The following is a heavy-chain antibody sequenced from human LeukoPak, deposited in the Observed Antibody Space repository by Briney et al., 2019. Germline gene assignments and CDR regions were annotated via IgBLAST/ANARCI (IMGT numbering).Heavy chain of an antibody. Sequence: GASVKVSCKASGYTFTSYYMHWVRQAPGQGLEWMGIINPSGGSTSYAQKFQGRVTMTRDTSTSTVYMELSSLRSEDTAAYYCARAHCSGGSCYLLSLDVWGKGTTVTVSS. D-gene: IGHD2-15*01. V-gene: IGHV1-46*01. J-gene: IGHJ6*04. CDR2: INPSGGST. CDR1: GYTFTSYY. CDR3: ARAHCSGGSCYLLSLDV.